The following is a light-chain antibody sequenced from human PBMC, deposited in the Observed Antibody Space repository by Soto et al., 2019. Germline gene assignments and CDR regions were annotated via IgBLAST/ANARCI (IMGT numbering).Light chain of an antibody. Sequence: DIQMTQSPSTLSASVGDRVTIACRASQSISSWLAWYQQKPGKAPKLLIYDASSLQSGVPSRFSGSGSGTEFALTISSLQPDDFATYYCQQYNTYSWTFGPGTKVDI. CDR2: DAS. V-gene: IGKV1-5*01. CDR1: QSISSW. J-gene: IGKJ1*01. CDR3: QQYNTYSWT.